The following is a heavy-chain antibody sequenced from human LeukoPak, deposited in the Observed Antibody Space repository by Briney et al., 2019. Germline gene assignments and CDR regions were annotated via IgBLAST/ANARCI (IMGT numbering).Heavy chain of an antibody. V-gene: IGHV1-2*02. Sequence: ASVKVSCKASGYTFTGYYMHWVRQAPGQGLEWMGWINPNSGGTNYAQKFQGRVTMTRDTSISTAYMELSRLRSDGTAVYYCARGGVGIYYYDSSGYYHWGQGTLVTVSS. CDR3: ARGGVGIYYYDSSGYYH. CDR2: INPNSGGT. CDR1: GYTFTGYY. J-gene: IGHJ5*02. D-gene: IGHD3-22*01.